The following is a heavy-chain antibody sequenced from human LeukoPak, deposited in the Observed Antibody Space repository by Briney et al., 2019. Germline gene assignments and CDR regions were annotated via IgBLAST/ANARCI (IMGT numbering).Heavy chain of an antibody. J-gene: IGHJ6*04. CDR3: AELGITMIGGV. CDR2: ISSSSSYI. CDR1: GLTFSSYS. Sequence: GGSLRLSCAASGLTFSSYSMNWVRQAPGKGLEWVSSISSSSSYIYYADSVKGRFTISRDNAKNSLYLQMNSLRAEDTAVYYCAELGITMIGGVWGKGTTVTISS. D-gene: IGHD3-10*02. V-gene: IGHV3-21*01.